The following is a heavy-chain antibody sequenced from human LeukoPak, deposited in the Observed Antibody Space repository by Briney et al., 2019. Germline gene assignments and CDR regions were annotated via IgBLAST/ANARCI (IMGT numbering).Heavy chain of an antibody. Sequence: GGSLRLSCAASGFTFSGSAMHWVRQASGKGLEWVGRIRSKANSYATAYAASVKGRFTISKDDSKNTAYLQMNSLKTEDTAVYYCTPTSTDMDVWGKGTTVTVSS. V-gene: IGHV3-73*01. J-gene: IGHJ6*03. D-gene: IGHD2-2*01. CDR3: TPTSTDMDV. CDR2: IRSKANSYAT. CDR1: GFTFSGSA.